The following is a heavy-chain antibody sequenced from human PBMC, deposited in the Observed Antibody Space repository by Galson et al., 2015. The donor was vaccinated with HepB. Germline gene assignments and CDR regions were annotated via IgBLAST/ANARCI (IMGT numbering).Heavy chain of an antibody. CDR1: GFPFSFYS. Sequence: SLRLSCAASGFPFSFYSMNWVRQAPGKGLEWVSYISSSGSTIYYADSVKGRFTISRDNAKNSLYLQMNNLRAEDTAVYYCARENGPVTTYYVDVWGKGTTVIVSS. V-gene: IGHV3-48*01. CDR2: ISSSGSTI. CDR3: ARENGPVTTYYVDV. D-gene: IGHD4-11*01. J-gene: IGHJ6*03.